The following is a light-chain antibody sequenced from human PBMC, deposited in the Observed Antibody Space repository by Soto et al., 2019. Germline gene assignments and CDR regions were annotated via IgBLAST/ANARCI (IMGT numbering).Light chain of an antibody. CDR3: QQFDDSVT. CDR2: GAS. V-gene: IGKV3-20*01. J-gene: IGKJ5*01. CDR1: HSVSRTY. Sequence: ETLLTQSPGTLSLSPGERAPLSCRASHSVSRTYLAWYQQKPGQAPRLLIFGASDRATGTPDRFSGSGSGTDFTLTISRLEPEDSAVYYCQQFDDSVTFGQGTRLEIK.